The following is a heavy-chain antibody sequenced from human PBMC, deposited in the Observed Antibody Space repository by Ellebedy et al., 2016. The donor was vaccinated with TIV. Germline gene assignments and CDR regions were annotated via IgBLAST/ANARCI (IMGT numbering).Heavy chain of an antibody. CDR3: ARRGSYGDYAVQINSWFDR. D-gene: IGHD4-17*01. CDR2: IYQDGSQI. J-gene: IGHJ5*02. CDR1: GFSFRSYW. Sequence: GGSLRLSCAASGFSFRSYWMTWVRQAPGKGLEWVANIYQDGSQIYYADSVKGRFTISRDNANKSPFLQMNSLRGEDTAVYCCARRGSYGDYAVQINSWFDRWGRGTLVTVSS. V-gene: IGHV3-7*01.